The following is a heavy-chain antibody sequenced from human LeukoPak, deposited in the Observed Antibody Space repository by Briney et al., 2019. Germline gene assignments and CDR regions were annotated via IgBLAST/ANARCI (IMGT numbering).Heavy chain of an antibody. CDR3: ARASDSRSLQYFQH. CDR2: ISSSSTTI. CDR1: GFTFSSYS. D-gene: IGHD6-6*01. V-gene: IGHV3-48*04. J-gene: IGHJ1*01. Sequence: GGSLRVSCAASGFTFSSYSMNWVRQAPGKGLEWVSYISSSSTTINYADSVKGRFTISRDNAKKSLYLQMNSLRAEDTAVYYCARASDSRSLQYFQHWGQGTLVTVSS.